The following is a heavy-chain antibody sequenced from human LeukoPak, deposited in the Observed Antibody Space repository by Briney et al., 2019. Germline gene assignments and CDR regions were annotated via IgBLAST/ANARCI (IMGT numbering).Heavy chain of an antibody. Sequence: GGSLRLSCAASGFTVSSNYMSWVRQAPGKGLEWVSSISSSSSYIYYADSVKGRFTISRDNAKNSLYLQMNSLRAEDTAVYYCARDRYCSGGSCYGWFDPWGQGTLVTVSS. V-gene: IGHV3-21*01. D-gene: IGHD2-15*01. J-gene: IGHJ5*02. CDR3: ARDRYCSGGSCYGWFDP. CDR2: ISSSSSYI. CDR1: GFTVSSNY.